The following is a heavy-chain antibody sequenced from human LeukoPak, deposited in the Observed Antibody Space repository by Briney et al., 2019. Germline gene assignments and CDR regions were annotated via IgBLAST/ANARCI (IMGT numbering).Heavy chain of an antibody. V-gene: IGHV4-39*01. CDR1: GGSISSSSYY. CDR2: IYYSGST. D-gene: IGHD3-22*01. J-gene: IGHJ4*02. Sequence: SETLSLTCTVSGGSISSSSYYWGWIRQPPGKGLEWIGSIYYSGSTYYNPSLKSRVTISVDTSKNQFSLKLSSVTAADTAVYYCARHQDYYDSSGYFVYWGQGTLVTVSS. CDR3: ARHQDYYDSSGYFVY.